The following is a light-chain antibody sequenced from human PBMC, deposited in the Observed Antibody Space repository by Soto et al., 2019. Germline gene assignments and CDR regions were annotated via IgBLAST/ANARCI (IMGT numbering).Light chain of an antibody. CDR3: QQYAGSPPRT. CDR1: QSVSSSY. V-gene: IGKV3-20*01. Sequence: EIVLTQSPGTLSLSPGERASLSCRASQSVSSSYLAWYQQKPGQAPRLLIYRASSRATGIPDRFSGSGSGTEFTLTISRLELEDVAVYYCQQYAGSPPRTFGQGTKVEIK. CDR2: RAS. J-gene: IGKJ1*01.